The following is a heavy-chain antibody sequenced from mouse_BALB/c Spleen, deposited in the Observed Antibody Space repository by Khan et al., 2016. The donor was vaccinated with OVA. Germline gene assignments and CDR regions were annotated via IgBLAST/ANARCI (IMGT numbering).Heavy chain of an antibody. Sequence: VQLKESGPELMKPGASVNISCKASGYSFTSYYIHWVRQSHGKSLEWIGYIYPFNGGTDYNQKFKGKATLTVDKSSSTAYMHLSSLTSEDSAVYYCERGAFGYWGQGSLVSVSA. V-gene: IGHV1-31*01. CDR2: IYPFNGGT. J-gene: IGHJ3*01. CDR3: ERGAFGY. CDR1: GYSFTSYY.